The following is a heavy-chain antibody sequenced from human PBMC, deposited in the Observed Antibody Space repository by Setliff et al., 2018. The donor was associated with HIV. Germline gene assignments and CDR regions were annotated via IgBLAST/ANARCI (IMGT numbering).Heavy chain of an antibody. D-gene: IGHD3-9*01. CDR3: ARAYYDILTGSYGITGIDY. Sequence: GGSLRLSCAASGFTFSSYEMNWVRQAPGKGLEWVSYISSSGSTIYYADSVKGRFTISRDNAKNSLYLQMNSLRAEDTAVYYCARAYYDILTGSYGITGIDYWGQGT. V-gene: IGHV3-48*03. CDR1: GFTFSSYE. J-gene: IGHJ4*02. CDR2: ISSSGSTI.